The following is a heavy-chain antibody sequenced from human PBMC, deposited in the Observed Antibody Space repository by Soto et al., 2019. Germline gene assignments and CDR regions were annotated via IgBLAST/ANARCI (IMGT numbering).Heavy chain of an antibody. Sequence: ASVKVSCKASGYTFTSYGISWVRQAPGQGLEWMGWISAYNGNTNYAQKLQGRVTMTTDTSTSTAYMELRSLRSDDTAVYYCARASMFIFGGAHPLDYWGQGTLVTVSS. V-gene: IGHV1-18*01. J-gene: IGHJ4*02. CDR1: GYTFTSYG. CDR3: ARASMFIFGGAHPLDY. CDR2: ISAYNGNT. D-gene: IGHD3-16*01.